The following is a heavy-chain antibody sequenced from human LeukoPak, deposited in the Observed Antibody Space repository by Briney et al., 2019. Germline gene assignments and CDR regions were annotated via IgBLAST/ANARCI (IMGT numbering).Heavy chain of an antibody. V-gene: IGHV1-2*02. J-gene: IGHJ4*02. CDR2: INPNSGGT. CDR3: ARGVDLEWLSLPDY. Sequence: ASVKVSCKASGYTFTGYYMYWVRQAPGQGLEWMGWINPNSGGTNYAQKFQGRVTMTRDTSISTAYMELSRLRSDDTAVYYCARGVDLEWLSLPDYWGQGTLVTVSS. D-gene: IGHD3-3*01. CDR1: GYTFTGYY.